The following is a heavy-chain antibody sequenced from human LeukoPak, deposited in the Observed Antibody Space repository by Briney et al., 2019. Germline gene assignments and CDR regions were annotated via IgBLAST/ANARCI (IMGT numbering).Heavy chain of an antibody. CDR1: GFTFSSYG. V-gene: IGHV3-20*01. CDR3: ARRSDSGSYYTY. Sequence: GGSLRLSCAASGFTFSSYGMSWVRQAPGKGLEWVSGINWNGGSTGYADSVKGRFTISRDNAKNSLYLQMNSLRAEDTALYHCARRSDSGSYYTYWGQGTLVTVSS. D-gene: IGHD1-26*01. CDR2: INWNGGST. J-gene: IGHJ4*02.